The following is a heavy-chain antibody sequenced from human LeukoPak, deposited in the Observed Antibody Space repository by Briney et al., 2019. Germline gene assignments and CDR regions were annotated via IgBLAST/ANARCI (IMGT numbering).Heavy chain of an antibody. CDR3: ARGEAQFDY. V-gene: IGHV4-59*01. CDR1: GGSISDYH. CDR2: ISYSGST. Sequence: NPSETLSLTCTVSGGSISDYHWSWIRQPPGKGLEWIGHISYSGSTNYNPSLKSRVTISGDTSKNQFSLKLSSVTAADTAVYYCARGEAQFDYWGQGTLVTVSS. J-gene: IGHJ4*02. D-gene: IGHD6-6*01.